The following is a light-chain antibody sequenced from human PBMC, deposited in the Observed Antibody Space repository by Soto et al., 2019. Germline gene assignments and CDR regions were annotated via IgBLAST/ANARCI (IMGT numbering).Light chain of an antibody. CDR2: GAS. CDR3: QQYGSSPPWT. J-gene: IGKJ1*01. V-gene: IGKV3-20*01. CDR1: QSVGDNY. Sequence: EIVLTQSPGTLSLSPGERATLSCRASQSVGDNYLAWYQQKPGQAPRLLIYGASSRATGIPDRFTGSGSGTDFTLTISDLEPEDFAVYYCQQYGSSPPWTFGQGTKVEIK.